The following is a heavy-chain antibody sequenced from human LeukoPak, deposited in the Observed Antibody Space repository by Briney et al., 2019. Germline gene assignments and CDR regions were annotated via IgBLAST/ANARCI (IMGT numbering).Heavy chain of an antibody. CDR1: GFTVSGNY. Sequence: LRLSCAASGFTVSGNYMSWIRQHPGKGLEWIGYIYYSGSTYYNPSLKSRVTISVDTSKNQFSLKLSSVTAADTAVYYCARGWFGEFYFDYWGQGTLVTVSS. CDR2: IYYSGST. D-gene: IGHD3-10*01. V-gene: IGHV4-31*02. CDR3: ARGWFGEFYFDY. J-gene: IGHJ4*02.